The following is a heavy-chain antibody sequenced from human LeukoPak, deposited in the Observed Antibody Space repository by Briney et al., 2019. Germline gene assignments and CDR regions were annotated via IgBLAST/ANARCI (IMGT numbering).Heavy chain of an antibody. V-gene: IGHV3-23*01. Sequence: GGSLRLSCAASGFTFSTYAMSWVRQAPGKGLEWVSAISGSGGSTYYADSVKGRFTISRDNSKNTLYLQMNSLRAEDTAVYYCAKVRTPLRLGEVWPDAFDIWGQGTMVTVSS. CDR1: GFTFSTYA. CDR3: AKVRTPLRLGEVWPDAFDI. CDR2: ISGSGGST. D-gene: IGHD3-16*01. J-gene: IGHJ3*02.